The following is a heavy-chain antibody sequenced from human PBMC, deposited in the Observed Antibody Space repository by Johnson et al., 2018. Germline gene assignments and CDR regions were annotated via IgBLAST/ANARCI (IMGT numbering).Heavy chain of an antibody. CDR3: ARGYGSGSYYNH. CDR1: GGSFSGYY. D-gene: IGHD3-10*01. J-gene: IGHJ5*02. CDR2: INHSGST. V-gene: IGHV4-34*01. Sequence: QVQLQQWGAGLLKPSETLSLTCAVYGGSFSGYYRSWIRQPPGKGLEWIGEINHSGSTNYNPSLMSRVTISLDTSKNQFSLKLNSVTAADTAVYYCARGYGSGSYYNHWGRGTLVTVSS.